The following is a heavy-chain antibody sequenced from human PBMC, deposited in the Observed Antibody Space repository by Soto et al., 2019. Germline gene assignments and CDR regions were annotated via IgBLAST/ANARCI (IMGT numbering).Heavy chain of an antibody. J-gene: IGHJ6*02. CDR3: ARDHDTRAMDV. CDR2: IYYSGNT. CDR1: GGSISSYY. Sequence: SETLSLTCTVSGGSISSYYWSWIRQPPGKGLEWIGYIYYSGNTNYNPTLKSRVTVSVDRSNNQFSLKLRSVTAADTAVYYCARDHDTRAMDVWGQGTTVTVSS. V-gene: IGHV4-59*01. D-gene: IGHD3-22*01.